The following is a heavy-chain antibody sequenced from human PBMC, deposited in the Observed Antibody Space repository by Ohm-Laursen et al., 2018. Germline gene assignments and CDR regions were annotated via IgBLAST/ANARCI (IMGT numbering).Heavy chain of an antibody. Sequence: SLRLSCAASGFTFSNAWMSWVRQASGKGLEWVGRIKSKTDGGTTDYAAPVKGRFTISRDDSKNTLYLQMNSLKTEDTAVYYCTTEETDSYYFDYWGQGTLVTVSS. CDR1: GFTFSNAW. CDR2: IKSKTDGGTT. J-gene: IGHJ4*02. V-gene: IGHV3-15*01. D-gene: IGHD2-21*02. CDR3: TTEETDSYYFDY.